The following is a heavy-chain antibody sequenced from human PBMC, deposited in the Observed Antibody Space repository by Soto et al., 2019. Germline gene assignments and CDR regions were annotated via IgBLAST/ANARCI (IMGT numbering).Heavy chain of an antibody. Sequence: ASVKVSCKASGYTFTSYGISWVRQAPGQRLEWMGWISAYNGNTNYAQKLQGRVTMTTDTSTSTAYMELRSLRSDDTAVYYCARVGGSYSYYYYGMDVWGQGTTVTVSS. CDR2: ISAYNGNT. D-gene: IGHD1-26*01. CDR1: GYTFTSYG. V-gene: IGHV1-18*04. J-gene: IGHJ6*02. CDR3: ARVGGSYSYYYYGMDV.